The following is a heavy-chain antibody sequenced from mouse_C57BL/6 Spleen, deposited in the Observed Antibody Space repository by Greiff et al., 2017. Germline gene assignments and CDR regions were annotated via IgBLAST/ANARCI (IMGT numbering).Heavy chain of an antibody. V-gene: IGHV5-6*01. Sequence: EVKLVESGGDLVKPGGSLKLSCAASGFTFSSYGMSWVRQTPDKRLEWVATISSGGSYTYYPDSVKGRFTISRDNAKNTLYLQMSSLKSEDTAMYYCARDLLSFEDYWGQGTTLTVSS. J-gene: IGHJ2*01. D-gene: IGHD2-1*01. CDR2: ISSGGSYT. CDR3: ARDLLSFEDY. CDR1: GFTFSSYG.